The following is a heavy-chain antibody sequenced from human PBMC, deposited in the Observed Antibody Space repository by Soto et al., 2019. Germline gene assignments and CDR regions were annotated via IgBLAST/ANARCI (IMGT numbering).Heavy chain of an antibody. J-gene: IGHJ5*01. CDR3: ASSCRLYGTLNRNYLGFYS. D-gene: IGHD3-16*02. Sequence: SETLSLTCAVYGGSFSGYYWSWIRQPPGKGLEWIGEINHSGSTNYNPSLKSRVTISVDTSKNQFSLKLSSVTAADTAVYYCASSCRLYGTLNRNYLGFYSWGKGTLVPVS. CDR2: INHSGST. V-gene: IGHV4-34*01. CDR1: GGSFSGYY.